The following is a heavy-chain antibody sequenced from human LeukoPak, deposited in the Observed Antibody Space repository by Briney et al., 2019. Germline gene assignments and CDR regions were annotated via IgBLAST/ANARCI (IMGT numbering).Heavy chain of an antibody. D-gene: IGHD3-3*01. V-gene: IGHV4-59*01. Sequence: PSETLSLTCTVSGGSISSYYWSWIRRPPGKGLEWIGYIYYSGSTNYNPSLKSRVTISVDTSKNQFSLKLSSVTAADTAVYYCARALGYDFWSGYPQGMDVWGQGTTVTVSS. J-gene: IGHJ6*02. CDR2: IYYSGST. CDR3: ARALGYDFWSGYPQGMDV. CDR1: GGSISSYY.